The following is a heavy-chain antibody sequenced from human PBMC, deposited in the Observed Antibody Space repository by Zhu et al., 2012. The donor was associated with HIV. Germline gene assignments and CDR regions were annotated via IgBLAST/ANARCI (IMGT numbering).Heavy chain of an antibody. D-gene: IGHD6-19*01. CDR3: ARVRRQGIAVADKGHYFDY. J-gene: IGHJ4*02. CDR1: GYSISSGYY. Sequence: QVQLQESGPGLVKPSETLSLTCTVSGYSISSGYYWGWIRQPPGKGLEWIGSIYHSGSTYYNPSLKSRVTISVDTTRNQFSLKLSSVTAADTAVYYCARVRRQGIAVADKGHYFDYWGQGXLVTVSS. V-gene: IGHV4-38-2*02. CDR2: IYHSGST.